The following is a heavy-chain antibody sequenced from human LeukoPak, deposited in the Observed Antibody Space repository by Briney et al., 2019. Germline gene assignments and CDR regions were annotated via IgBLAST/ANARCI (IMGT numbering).Heavy chain of an antibody. CDR3: AKSPNYYYYMDV. J-gene: IGHJ6*03. Sequence: GGSLRLSWAASGFTFSDYYMSWIRQAPGKGLEWVSYISSSGSTIYYADSVKGRFTISRDNAKNSLYLQMNSLRAEDTAVYYCAKSPNYYYYMDVWGKGTTVTVSS. CDR2: ISSSGSTI. V-gene: IGHV3-11*01. CDR1: GFTFSDYY.